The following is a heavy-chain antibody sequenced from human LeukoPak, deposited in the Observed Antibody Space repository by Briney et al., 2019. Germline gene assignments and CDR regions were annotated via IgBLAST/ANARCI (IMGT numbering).Heavy chain of an antibody. CDR2: VNSDGTST. CDR1: GFTFSNYW. D-gene: IGHD2-15*01. CDR3: ATGGGWWSPDY. V-gene: IGHV3-74*01. J-gene: IGHJ4*02. Sequence: PGGSLRHSCAASGFTFSNYWMHWVRQAPGKGLVWVSRVNSDGTSTNYADSVKGRFTISRDNAKNTLYLQMNSLRAEDTAVYYCATGGGWWSPDYWGQGTLVTVSS.